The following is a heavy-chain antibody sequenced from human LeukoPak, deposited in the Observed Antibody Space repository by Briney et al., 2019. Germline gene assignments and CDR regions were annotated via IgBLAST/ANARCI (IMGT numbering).Heavy chain of an antibody. D-gene: IGHD2/OR15-2a*01. CDR1: GGSISSYY. CDR3: AGHHPRNTVDF. CDR2: ISDIGSI. J-gene: IGHJ4*02. V-gene: IGHV4-59*08. Sequence: SETLSLTCTVSGGSISSYYWSWIRQPPGKGLEWIAYISDIGSINYTPSLKSRVTISLDTSKNQFSLKLSSVTAADTAVYYCAGHHPRNTVDFWGQGTLVTVSS.